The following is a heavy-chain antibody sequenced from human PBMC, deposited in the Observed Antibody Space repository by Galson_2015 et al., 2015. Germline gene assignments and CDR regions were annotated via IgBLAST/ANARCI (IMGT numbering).Heavy chain of an antibody. CDR3: ARANDYCSGGSCYGDGTDAFDI. V-gene: IGHV4-39*07. CDR1: GGSISSSSYY. J-gene: IGHJ3*02. D-gene: IGHD2-15*01. Sequence: ETLSLTCTVSGGSISSSSYYWGWIRQPPGKGLEWIGSIYYSGSTYYNPSLKSRVTISVDTSKNQFSLKLSSVTAADTAVYYCARANDYCSGGSCYGDGTDAFDIWGQGTMVTVSS. CDR2: IYYSGST.